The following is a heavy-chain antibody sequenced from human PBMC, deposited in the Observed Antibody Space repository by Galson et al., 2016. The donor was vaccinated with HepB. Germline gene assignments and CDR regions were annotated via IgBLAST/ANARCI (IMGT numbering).Heavy chain of an antibody. V-gene: IGHV4-39*01. J-gene: IGHJ3*01. D-gene: IGHD2-2*01. CDR3: VRPHECTTTSCYSREVFDV. CDR1: GGSIYDSSFY. Sequence: LSLTCVVSGGSIYDSSFYWGWIRQPPGKGLEWIGSISYSGETHFSPSLRSRVAISIETSKNQFSLKMSAVTAADTAVYFCVRPHECTTTSCYSREVFDVWGRGTTVIVSP. CDR2: ISYSGET.